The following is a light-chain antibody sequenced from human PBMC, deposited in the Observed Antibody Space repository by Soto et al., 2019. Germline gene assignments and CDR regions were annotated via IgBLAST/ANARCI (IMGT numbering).Light chain of an antibody. Sequence: EIVMTQSPATLSVSPGERATLSCRASQSVSSNLAWYQQKPGQAPRLLIYGASTRATGIPARFSGSGSGTELTLTIRSLQSEDFAVYYCQQYNNWPLTFGGGTKVEIK. J-gene: IGKJ4*01. CDR3: QQYNNWPLT. V-gene: IGKV3-15*01. CDR1: QSVSSN. CDR2: GAS.